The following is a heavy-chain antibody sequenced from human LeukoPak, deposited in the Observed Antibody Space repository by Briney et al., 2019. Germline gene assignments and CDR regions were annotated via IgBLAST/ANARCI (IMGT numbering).Heavy chain of an antibody. CDR2: INAGNGKA. CDR3: ARGYYDLLTGHVVTYYFDY. D-gene: IGHD3-9*01. J-gene: IGHJ4*02. CDR1: GYIFTNYA. Sequence: ASVKVSCKASGYIFTNYAIHWVRQAPGQRLEWMGWINAGNGKANYSQKFRGRVTLTRDTSASTAYMELRSLRSADTAVYYCARGYYDLLTGHVVTYYFDYWGQGTLVTVPS. V-gene: IGHV1-3*01.